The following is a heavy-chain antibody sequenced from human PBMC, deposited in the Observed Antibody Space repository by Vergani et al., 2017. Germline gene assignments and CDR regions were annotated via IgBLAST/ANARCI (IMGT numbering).Heavy chain of an antibody. D-gene: IGHD3-10*01. CDR2: IHHSGDT. V-gene: IGHV4-38-2*01. CDR3: ARHRGSGSFFPSSYFYGRDV. Sequence: QVQLQESGPGLVKPSETLTLTCDVSDSSILTNPYWGWFRQSPGKGLEWIGCIHHSGDTHYNSSLKSRVSISIVSSSKFSLSLTSVTAADTAIYYCARHRGSGSFFPSSYFYGRDVWVRGTTVTVSS. J-gene: IGHJ6*02. CDR1: DSSILTNPY.